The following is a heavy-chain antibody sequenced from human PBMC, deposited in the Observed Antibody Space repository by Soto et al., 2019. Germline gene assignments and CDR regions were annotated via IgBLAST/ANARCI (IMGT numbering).Heavy chain of an antibody. Sequence: QVQLVESGGGVVQPGRSLRLSCAASGFTFSSYAMHWVRQAPGKGLEWVAVISYDGSNKYYADSVKGRFTISRDNSKNTLYLQMNSLRAEDTAVYYCARALWSGPDYYYYYGMGVWGQGTTVTVSS. D-gene: IGHD3-3*01. V-gene: IGHV3-30-3*01. CDR3: ARALWSGPDYYYYYGMGV. CDR1: GFTFSSYA. CDR2: ISYDGSNK. J-gene: IGHJ6*02.